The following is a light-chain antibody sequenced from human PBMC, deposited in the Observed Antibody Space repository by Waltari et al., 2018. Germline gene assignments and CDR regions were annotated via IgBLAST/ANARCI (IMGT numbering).Light chain of an antibody. CDR1: SSDVGGYNY. CDR3: SSYAGSNNVV. CDR2: EVS. Sequence: QSALTQPPSASGSPGQSVTISCTGTSSDVGGYNYVSWYHQHPGKAPKPRIDEVSNRPSGVPDRVSGSKSGNTASLTVSGLQAEDEADYYCSSYAGSNNVVFGGGTKLTVL. V-gene: IGLV2-8*01. J-gene: IGLJ2*01.